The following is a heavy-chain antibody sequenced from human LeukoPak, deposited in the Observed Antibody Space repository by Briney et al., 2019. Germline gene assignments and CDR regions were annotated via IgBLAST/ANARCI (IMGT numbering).Heavy chain of an antibody. D-gene: IGHD4-17*01. CDR3: ARVTDYGDYVLGD. V-gene: IGHV3-11*06. Sequence: GGSLRLSCAASGFTFSDYYMSWIRQAPGMGLEWVSYISSSSSYTNYADSVKGRFTISRDNAKNSLYLQMNSLRAEDTAVYYCARVTDYGDYVLGDWGQGTLVTVSS. CDR1: GFTFSDYY. CDR2: ISSSSSYT. J-gene: IGHJ4*02.